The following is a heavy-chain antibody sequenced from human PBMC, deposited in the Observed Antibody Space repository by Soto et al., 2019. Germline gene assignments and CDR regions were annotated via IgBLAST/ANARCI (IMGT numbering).Heavy chain of an antibody. CDR1: GGSFSGYY. D-gene: IGHD2-15*01. Sequence: SETLSLTCAVYGGSFSGYYWSWIRQPPGKGLEWIGEINHSGSTNYNPSLKSRVTISVDTSKNQFSLKLSSVTAADTAVYYCARVGYCSGGSCSRANWFDPWGQGTLVTVSS. CDR2: INHSGST. J-gene: IGHJ5*02. CDR3: ARVGYCSGGSCSRANWFDP. V-gene: IGHV4-34*01.